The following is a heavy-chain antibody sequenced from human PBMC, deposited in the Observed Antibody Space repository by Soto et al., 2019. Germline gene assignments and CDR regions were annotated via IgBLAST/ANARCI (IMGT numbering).Heavy chain of an antibody. CDR3: ARENRHCTDACNRGAFDI. J-gene: IGHJ3*02. CDR1: GFTFSEYS. V-gene: IGHV3-21*01. CDR2: IANGDNHI. Sequence: EVQVVESGGGLVKPGGSLRLSCAASGFTFSEYSFLWVRQAPGKGLEWLSFIANGDNHIFYSDSVKGRFTISRDNAKNSVYLQLNSLRADDSAVYYCARENRHCTDACNRGAFDIWGQGTMVTVSS. D-gene: IGHD2-2*01.